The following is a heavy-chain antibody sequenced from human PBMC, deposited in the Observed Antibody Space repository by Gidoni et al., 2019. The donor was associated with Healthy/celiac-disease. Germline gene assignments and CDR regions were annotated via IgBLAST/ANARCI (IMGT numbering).Heavy chain of an antibody. J-gene: IGHJ5*02. V-gene: IGHV3-23*01. CDR1: GFTFSSYA. D-gene: IGHD3-10*01. Sequence: EVQLLESGGGLVQPGGSLRLSCAASGFTFSSYAMSWVRQAPGKGLEWVSAISGSGGSTYYADSVKGRFTISRDNSKNTLYLQMNSLRAEDTAVYYCAKKVIKGLWFGELFFDPWGQGTLVTVSS. CDR3: AKKVIKGLWFGELFFDP. CDR2: ISGSGGST.